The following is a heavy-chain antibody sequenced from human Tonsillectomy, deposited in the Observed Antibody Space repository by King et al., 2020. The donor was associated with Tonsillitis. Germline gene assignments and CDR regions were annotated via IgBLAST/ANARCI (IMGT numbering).Heavy chain of an antibody. Sequence: QWQLVQSGGGLVKPGGSLRLSCAASGFTFSDYYMSWIRQAPGKGLEWVSYISNSGSTIYYADSVKGRFTISRDNAKNSLYLQMNSLRAEDTAVYYCARDSSTSSYYYYGMDVWGQGTTVTVSS. V-gene: IGHV3-11*01. CDR1: GFTFSDYY. CDR2: ISNSGSTI. D-gene: IGHD2-2*01. CDR3: ARDSSTSSYYYYGMDV. J-gene: IGHJ6*02.